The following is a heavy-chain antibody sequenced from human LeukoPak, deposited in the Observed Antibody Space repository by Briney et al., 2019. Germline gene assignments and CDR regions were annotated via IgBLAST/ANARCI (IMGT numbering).Heavy chain of an antibody. CDR2: ISYSGNT. CDR1: AGSISSSDYY. D-gene: IGHD3-22*01. V-gene: IGHV4-39*02. CDR3: SRLTHSYYSDTSGYYPYYYMDV. J-gene: IGHJ6*03. Sequence: SETLSLTCTVSAGSISSSDYYWGWLRQSPGKGLEWIGRISYSGNTYYTPSLKSQVTISVDTSKNHFSLRLSSVTAADTAVYYCSRLTHSYYSDTSGYYPYYYMDVWGEGTTVTVSS.